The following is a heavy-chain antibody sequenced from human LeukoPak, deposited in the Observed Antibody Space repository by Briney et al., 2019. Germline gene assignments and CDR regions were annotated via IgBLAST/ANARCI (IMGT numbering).Heavy chain of an antibody. D-gene: IGHD3-10*01. CDR1: GYTFTSYY. J-gene: IGHJ4*02. V-gene: IGHV1-46*01. CDR3: ARFSGSGSYYVEGPDY. CDR2: INPSGGST. Sequence: GASVKVSCKASGYTFTSYYMHWVRQAPGQGLEWMGIINPSGGSTSYAQKFQGRVTMTRDTSTSTVYMELSSLRSEDTAVYYCARFSGSGSYYVEGPDYWGQGTLVTVSS.